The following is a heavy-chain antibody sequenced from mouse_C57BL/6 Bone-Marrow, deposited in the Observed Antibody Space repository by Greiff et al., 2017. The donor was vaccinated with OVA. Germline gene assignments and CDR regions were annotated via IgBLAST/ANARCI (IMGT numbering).Heavy chain of an antibody. CDR2: IDPSDSYT. D-gene: IGHD2-2*01. CDR1: GYTFTSYW. CDR3: AREGYGSAWFAY. V-gene: IGHV1-69*01. Sequence: VQLQPGAELVMPGASVKLSCKASGYTFTSYWMHWVKQRPGQGLEWIGEIDPSDSYTNYNQKFKGKSTLTVDKSSSTAYMQLSSLTSEDSAVYYCAREGYGSAWFAYWGQGTLVTVSA. J-gene: IGHJ3*01.